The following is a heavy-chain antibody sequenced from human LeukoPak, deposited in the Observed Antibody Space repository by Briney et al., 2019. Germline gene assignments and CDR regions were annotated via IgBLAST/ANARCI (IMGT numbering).Heavy chain of an antibody. J-gene: IGHJ4*02. CDR2: IYYSGST. CDR1: GGSVSSGSYY. CDR3: ARDSMITFGGVIVECYFDY. V-gene: IGHV4-61*01. Sequence: SETLSLTCTVSGGSVSSGSYYWSWIRQPPGKGLEWIGYIYYSGSTNYNPSLKSRVTISVDTSKNQFSLKLSSVTAADTAVYYCARDSMITFGGVIVECYFDYWGQGTLVTVSS. D-gene: IGHD3-16*02.